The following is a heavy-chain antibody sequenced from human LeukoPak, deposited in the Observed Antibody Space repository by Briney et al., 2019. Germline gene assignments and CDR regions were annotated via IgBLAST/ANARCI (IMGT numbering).Heavy chain of an antibody. CDR3: ARSAWSGATVVKVPPAHWFDP. D-gene: IGHD1-26*01. Sequence: SETLSLTCSVSGGSIISSGYYWAWIRQPPGKGPEWIGSVYSSGHTEFNPALKSRVTLSVDTSKNQFSLSLISVIAADTAVYYCARSAWSGATVVKVPPAHWFDPWGQGTLVTVSS. CDR1: GGSIISSGYY. J-gene: IGHJ5*02. CDR2: VYSSGHT. V-gene: IGHV4-39*07.